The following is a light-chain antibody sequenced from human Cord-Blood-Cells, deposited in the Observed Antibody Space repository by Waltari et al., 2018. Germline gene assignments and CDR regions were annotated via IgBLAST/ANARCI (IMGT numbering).Light chain of an antibody. CDR3: QQRSNWPPGAT. CDR2: DAS. Sequence: EIVLTQSPATLSLSPGERATLSCRASQSVSSYLAWYQQKPGQAPRRLIYDASNRATGIPARFSGSGSGTDFTLTISSLEPEDFAVYYCQQRSNWPPGATFGQGTKVEIK. CDR1: QSVSSY. V-gene: IGKV3-11*01. J-gene: IGKJ1*01.